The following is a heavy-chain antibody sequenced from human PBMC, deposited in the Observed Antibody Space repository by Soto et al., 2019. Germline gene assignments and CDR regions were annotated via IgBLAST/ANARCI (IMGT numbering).Heavy chain of an antibody. CDR2: IWYDGSNK. Sequence: PGGSLRLSCAASGFTFSSYGMHWVRQAPGKGLEWVAVIWYDGSNKYYADSVKGRFTISRDNSKNTLYLQMNSLRAEDTAVYYCARDLEAITMIVGGAFDIWGQGTMVTVSS. D-gene: IGHD3-22*01. V-gene: IGHV3-33*08. CDR1: GFTFSSYG. CDR3: ARDLEAITMIVGGAFDI. J-gene: IGHJ3*02.